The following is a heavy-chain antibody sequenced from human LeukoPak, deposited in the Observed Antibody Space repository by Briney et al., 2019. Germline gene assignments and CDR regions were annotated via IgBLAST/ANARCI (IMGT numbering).Heavy chain of an antibody. CDR1: GFTFSSYA. D-gene: IGHD1-26*01. V-gene: IGHV3-23*01. Sequence: GGSLRLSCAASGFTFSSYAMSWVRQAPGKGLEWVSAISGSGGSTYYADSVKGRFTIPRDNSKNTLYLQMNSLRAEDTAVYYCAKVLRELPPFRWFDPWGQGTLVTVSS. J-gene: IGHJ5*02. CDR3: AKVLRELPPFRWFDP. CDR2: ISGSGGST.